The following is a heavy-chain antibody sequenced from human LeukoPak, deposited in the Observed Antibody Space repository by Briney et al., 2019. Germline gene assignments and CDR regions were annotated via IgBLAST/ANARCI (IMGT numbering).Heavy chain of an antibody. J-gene: IGHJ4*02. D-gene: IGHD6-6*01. CDR3: ARGVWVGDPSSSSPLDY. Sequence: ASVKVSCKASGYIFTGHYMHWARQAPGQGLEWMGWINPNSGGTNYAQKFQGRVTMTRDTSISTAYMELSRLRSDDTAVYYCARGVWVGDPSSSSPLDYWGQGTLVTVSS. CDR1: GYIFTGHY. CDR2: INPNSGGT. V-gene: IGHV1-2*02.